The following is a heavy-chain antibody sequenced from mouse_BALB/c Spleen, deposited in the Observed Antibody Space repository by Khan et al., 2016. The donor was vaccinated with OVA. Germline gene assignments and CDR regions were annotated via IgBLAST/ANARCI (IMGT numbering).Heavy chain of an antibody. D-gene: IGHD2-14*01. CDR3: TREAYRDDEYYFDY. V-gene: IGHV5-6-5*01. Sequence: EVQLVESGGGSVKPGGSLKLSCAVSGFTFSSYVMSWVRQTPDKRLEWVASISSGGSTYYSDSVKGRFTVSRDNARNIVYLQMSSLRSEDMAMYYCTREAYRDDEYYFDYWGQGTTLTVSS. CDR2: ISSGGST. J-gene: IGHJ2*01. CDR1: GFTFSSYV.